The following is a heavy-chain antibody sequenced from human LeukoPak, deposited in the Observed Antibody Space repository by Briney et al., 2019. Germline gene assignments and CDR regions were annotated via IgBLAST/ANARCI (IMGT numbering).Heavy chain of an antibody. CDR2: IIPIFGTA. CDR3: ARDKVSRDYDLLTGYPPQTYVNWFDP. Sequence: GASVKVSCKASGGTFSSYAISWVRQAPGQGLEWMGGIIPIFGTANYAQKFQGRVTITADESTSTAYMELSSLRSEDTAVHYCARDKVSRDYDLLTGYPPQTYVNWFDPWGQGTLVTVSS. V-gene: IGHV1-69*13. J-gene: IGHJ5*02. CDR1: GGTFSSYA. D-gene: IGHD3-9*01.